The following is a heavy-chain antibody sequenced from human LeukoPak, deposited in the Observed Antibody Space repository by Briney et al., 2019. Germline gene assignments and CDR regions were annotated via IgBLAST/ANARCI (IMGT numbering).Heavy chain of an antibody. CDR2: ITWDGDNT. V-gene: IGHV3-43D*03. J-gene: IGHJ4*02. D-gene: IGHD6-13*01. CDR3: AKGTSSWHEFDY. CDR1: GFTFDDYA. Sequence: GGSLRLSCAASGFTFDDYAMHWVRQPPGKVLEWVSLITWDGDNTYYTDSVKGRFTISRDNSENSLYLQMNSLRAEDTALYYCAKGTSSWHEFDYWGQGTLVTVSS.